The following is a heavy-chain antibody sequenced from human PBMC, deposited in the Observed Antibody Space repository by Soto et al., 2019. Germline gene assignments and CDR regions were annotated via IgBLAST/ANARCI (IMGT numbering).Heavy chain of an antibody. Sequence: EVQLLESGGGLVQPGGSLRLSCAASGFTFSSYAMSWVRQAPGKGLEWVSALSGSGGSTYYADSVKGRFTISRDNSKNTLYLKMNSLRAEDTAVYYCVCASHTRSGVVPAATDAFDIWGQGTMVTVSS. CDR2: LSGSGGST. CDR1: GFTFSSYA. V-gene: IGHV3-23*01. CDR3: VCASHTRSGVVPAATDAFDI. J-gene: IGHJ3*02. D-gene: IGHD2-2*01.